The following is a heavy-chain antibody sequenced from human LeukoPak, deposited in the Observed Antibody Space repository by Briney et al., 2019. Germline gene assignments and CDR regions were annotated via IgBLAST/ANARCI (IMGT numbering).Heavy chain of an antibody. CDR1: GFTFDDYA. V-gene: IGHV3-9*01. CDR3: AKASPHYYDTSGYGGGSFDT. Sequence: GGSLRLSCAASGFTFDDYAMHWVRQAPGKGLEWVSGISWNSGSIAYADSVKGRFTISRDNAKNSLYLQMNSLTPEDTALYYCAKASPHYYDTSGYGGGSFDTWGQGTMVTVSS. J-gene: IGHJ3*02. D-gene: IGHD3-22*01. CDR2: ISWNSGSI.